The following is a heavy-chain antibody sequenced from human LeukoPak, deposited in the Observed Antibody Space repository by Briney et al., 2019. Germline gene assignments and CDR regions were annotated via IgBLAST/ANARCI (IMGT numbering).Heavy chain of an antibody. D-gene: IGHD3-22*01. CDR2: ISYDGTNK. CDR1: GFTFRSYA. V-gene: IGHV3-30*04. CDR3: AKDSSGYSYAFDM. Sequence: GGSLRLSCAASGFTFRSYAMHWVRQAPGKGVEGVALISYDGTNKYYADSVKGRFIISRDNSKNTLYLQMNSLRAEDTAVYYCAKDSSGYSYAFDMWGQGTRVTVSS. J-gene: IGHJ3*02.